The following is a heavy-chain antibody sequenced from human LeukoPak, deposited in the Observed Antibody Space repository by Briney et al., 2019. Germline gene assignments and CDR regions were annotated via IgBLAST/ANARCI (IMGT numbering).Heavy chain of an antibody. CDR1: GFSLSTSGVG. CDR3: AHRGIDSSSWYSGWFDP. J-gene: IGHJ5*02. D-gene: IGHD6-13*01. CDR2: ISWNDDK. V-gene: IGHV2-5*01. Sequence: SGPTLVKPTQTLTLTCTFSGFSLSTSGVGVGWIRQPPGKALEWLALISWNDDKRYSPSLKSRLTITKDTSKNQVVLTMTNMDPVDTATYYCAHRGIDSSSWYSGWFDPWGQGTLVTVSS.